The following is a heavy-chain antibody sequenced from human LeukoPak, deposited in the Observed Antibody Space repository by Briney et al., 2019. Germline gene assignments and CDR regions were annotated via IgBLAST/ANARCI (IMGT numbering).Heavy chain of an antibody. V-gene: IGHV4-31*03. Sequence: PSETLSLTCTVSGDSISSGAYYSTWIRQNPGKGLEWLGYVYYSGTTYYNPSLKSRITISVDTSKNQFSLKLGSVTAADTAVYYCTRESRYDYVWATLDVWGKGTTVTVSS. CDR2: VYYSGTT. D-gene: IGHD3-16*01. J-gene: IGHJ6*04. CDR1: GDSISSGAYY. CDR3: TRESRYDYVWATLDV.